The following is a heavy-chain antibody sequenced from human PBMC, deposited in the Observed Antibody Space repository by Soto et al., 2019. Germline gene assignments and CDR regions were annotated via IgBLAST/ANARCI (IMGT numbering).Heavy chain of an antibody. CDR2: FDPEDGET. V-gene: IGHV1-24*01. CDR1: GYTLTELS. CDR3: ASPAPDYGDYSFDY. J-gene: IGHJ4*01. Sequence: ASVKVSCKVSGYTLTELSMHWVRQAPGKGLEWMGGFDPEDGETIYAQKFQGRVTMTEDTSTDTAYMELSSLRSEDTAVYYCASPAPDYGDYSFDYWGQELWSPSPQ. D-gene: IGHD4-17*01.